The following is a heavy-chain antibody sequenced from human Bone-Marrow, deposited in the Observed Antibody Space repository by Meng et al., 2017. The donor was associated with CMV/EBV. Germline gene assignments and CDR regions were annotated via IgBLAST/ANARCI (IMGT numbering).Heavy chain of an antibody. V-gene: IGHV3-48*03. Sequence: GESLKISCSASGFTFSSYAMTWVRQAPGKGLEWVSYISSSGSTIYYADSVKGRFTISRDNAKNSLYLQMNSLRAEDTAVYYCARGYCSGTSCYGDAFDIWGQGTMVTVSS. CDR2: ISSSGSTI. J-gene: IGHJ3*02. CDR1: GFTFSSYA. CDR3: ARGYCSGTSCYGDAFDI. D-gene: IGHD2-2*01.